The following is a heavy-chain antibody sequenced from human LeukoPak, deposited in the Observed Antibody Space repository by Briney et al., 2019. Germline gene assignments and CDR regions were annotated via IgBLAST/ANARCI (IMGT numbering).Heavy chain of an antibody. CDR2: TRNKANTYTT. CDR1: GFTFSDHY. CDR3: ARELSGSYPGAFAY. Sequence: PGGSLSLSCAASGFTFSDHYMDWVRQAPGKGLEGVGRTRNKANTYTTEYSASVKGRFTISRDDSKNSLYLQMNSLKTEDTAVYYCARELSGSYPGAFAYWGQGTLVTVSS. V-gene: IGHV3-72*01. D-gene: IGHD1-26*01. J-gene: IGHJ4*02.